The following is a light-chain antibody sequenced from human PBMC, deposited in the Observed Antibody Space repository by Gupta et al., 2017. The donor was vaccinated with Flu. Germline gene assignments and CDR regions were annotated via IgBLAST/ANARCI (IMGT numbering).Light chain of an antibody. V-gene: IGKV1-33*01. CDR3: QQSDNLPKN. J-gene: IGKJ4*01. Sequence: VDIVAIFCHASTVVSNYLNWYQHTLGKAPKVVIYYASDFQTAVASKFSVRFSGTEFSFSISILQPEDTATYYCQQSDNLPKNFGGGSKV. CDR1: TVVSNY. CDR2: YAS.